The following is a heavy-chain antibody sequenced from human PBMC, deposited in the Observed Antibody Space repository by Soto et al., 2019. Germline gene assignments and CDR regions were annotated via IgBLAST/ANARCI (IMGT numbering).Heavy chain of an antibody. J-gene: IGHJ3*02. Sequence: GRSLRLSCAASGFTFSSYWIHWVRQAPGKGLVWVSRINSDGSSTNYADSVKGRFTISRDNAKNTLYLQMNSLRAEDTAVYYCARGTIAAGTRVHGFDIWGQGTVVTVS. V-gene: IGHV3-74*01. CDR2: INSDGSST. D-gene: IGHD6-13*01. CDR3: ARGTIAAGTRVHGFDI. CDR1: GFTFSSYW.